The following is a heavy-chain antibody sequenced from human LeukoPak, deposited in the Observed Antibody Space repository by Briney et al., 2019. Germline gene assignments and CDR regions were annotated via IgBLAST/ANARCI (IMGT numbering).Heavy chain of an antibody. CDR3: ARDQDIVVVVAALRQREMGGFDP. D-gene: IGHD2-15*01. V-gene: IGHV1-8*01. J-gene: IGHJ5*02. Sequence: ASVKVSCKASGYTFTNYDINWVRQATGQGPEWMGWMNPKSGNTGYAQKFQGRVTMTRNTSICTAYMELSSLRSDDTAVYYCARDQDIVVVVAALRQREMGGFDPWGQGTLVTVSS. CDR2: MNPKSGNT. CDR1: GYTFTNYD.